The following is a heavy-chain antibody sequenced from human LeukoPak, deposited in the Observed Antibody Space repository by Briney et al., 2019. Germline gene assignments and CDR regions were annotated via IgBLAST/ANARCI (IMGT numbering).Heavy chain of an antibody. CDR3: ARAVSGYSSGWLLDY. CDR1: GYTFTGYY. V-gene: IGHV1-2*04. CDR2: ITPNSGGT. D-gene: IGHD6-19*01. Sequence: SVKVSCKASGYTFTGYYMHWVRQGPGQGLEWMGWITPNSGGTNYAQKFQVWVTMTRDTSISTAYMELSRLRSDDTAVYYCARAVSGYSSGWLLDYWGQGTLVTVSS. J-gene: IGHJ4*02.